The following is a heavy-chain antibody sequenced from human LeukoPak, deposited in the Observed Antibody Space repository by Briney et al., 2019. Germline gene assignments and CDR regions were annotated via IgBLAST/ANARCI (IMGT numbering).Heavy chain of an antibody. CDR2: ISSSGSTI. V-gene: IGHV3-11*04. J-gene: IGHJ4*02. Sequence: GGSLRLSCAASGFTFSDYYMSWIRQAPGKGLEWVSYISSSGSTIYYADSVKGRFTISRDNAKNSLYLQMNSLRAEDTAVYYCARESGSGSYRSPLTYWGQGTLVTVSS. CDR1: GFTFSDYY. D-gene: IGHD1-26*01. CDR3: ARESGSGSYRSPLTY.